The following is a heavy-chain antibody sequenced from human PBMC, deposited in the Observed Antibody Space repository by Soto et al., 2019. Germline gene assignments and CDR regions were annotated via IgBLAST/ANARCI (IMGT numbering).Heavy chain of an antibody. V-gene: IGHV1-69*12. CDR1: GGTFSSYA. Sequence: QVQLVQSGAEVKKPGSSVKVSCKASGGTFSSYAISWVRQAPGQGLEWMGGIIPIFGTANYAQKFQGRVTITADEPTSTAYMELSSLRSEDTAVYYCARGVVGYYDSSGYSPGYGMDVWGQGTTVTVSS. J-gene: IGHJ6*02. CDR2: IIPIFGTA. CDR3: ARGVVGYYDSSGYSPGYGMDV. D-gene: IGHD3-22*01.